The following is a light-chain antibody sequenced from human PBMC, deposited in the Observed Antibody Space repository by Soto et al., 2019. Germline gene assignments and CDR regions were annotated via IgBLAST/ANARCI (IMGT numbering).Light chain of an antibody. Sequence: EIVMTQSPATLSVSPGERATLSCRASQSVSSNLAWYQQKPGQAPRLLIYGASTGATGIPARFSGSGSGTEFTLTISSLQPEDFAIYYCQQYNDYPWTFGQGTKVEVK. V-gene: IGKV3-15*01. CDR2: GAS. CDR1: QSVSSN. J-gene: IGKJ1*01. CDR3: QQYNDYPWT.